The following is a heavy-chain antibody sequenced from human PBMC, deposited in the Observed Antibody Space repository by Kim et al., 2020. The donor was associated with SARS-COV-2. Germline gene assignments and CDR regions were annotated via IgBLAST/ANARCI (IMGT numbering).Heavy chain of an antibody. Sequence: DNIDYADSVKGRFTASRDNSRNTLYLQMSSLRVEDTAIYYCARGSGNYDYWGQGILVTVSS. V-gene: IGHV3-23*01. J-gene: IGHJ4*02. D-gene: IGHD1-26*01. CDR3: ARGSGNYDY. CDR2: DNI.